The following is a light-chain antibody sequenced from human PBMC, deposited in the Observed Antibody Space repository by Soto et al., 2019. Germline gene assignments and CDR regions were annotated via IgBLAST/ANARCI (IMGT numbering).Light chain of an antibody. CDR1: QSVSSYY. CDR2: GAS. Sequence: EIVLTQSPGTLSLSPGERATLSCGASQSVSSYYLAWCQQRPGQAPRLLIYGASTRAAGIPDRFSGSGSGTDFTLTITRLEPEDSAVYFCQQYTGPPTTFGQGTRLEIK. J-gene: IGKJ5*01. CDR3: QQYTGPPTT. V-gene: IGKV3-20*01.